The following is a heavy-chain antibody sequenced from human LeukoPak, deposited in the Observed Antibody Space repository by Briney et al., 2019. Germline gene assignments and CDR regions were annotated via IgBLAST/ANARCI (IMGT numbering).Heavy chain of an antibody. Sequence: SETLSLTCTVSGGSVTSYYCNWVRQPPGRRLEWIGYIYYSGGTNYNPSLESRVTISLDTAKNQFSLKLRSVTAGDTAVYYCATTGATSPYSASWFNIEYWGQGTLVTVSS. CDR1: GGSVTSYY. V-gene: IGHV4-59*08. D-gene: IGHD6-13*01. J-gene: IGHJ4*02. CDR2: IYYSGGT. CDR3: ATTGATSPYSASWFNIEY.